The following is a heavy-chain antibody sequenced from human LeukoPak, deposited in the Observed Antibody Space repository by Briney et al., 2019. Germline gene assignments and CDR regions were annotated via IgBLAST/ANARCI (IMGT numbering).Heavy chain of an antibody. Sequence: GGSLRLSCAASGFTLSIYWMSWVRQAPGKGLEWISYISSSGGTIYYADSVKGRFTISRDNTDNSLFLQMSSLRAEDTAVYYCARERRQWQPFDIWGQGTMVTVSS. CDR1: GFTLSIYW. V-gene: IGHV3-48*04. CDR3: ARERRQWQPFDI. D-gene: IGHD6-19*01. J-gene: IGHJ3*02. CDR2: ISSSGGTI.